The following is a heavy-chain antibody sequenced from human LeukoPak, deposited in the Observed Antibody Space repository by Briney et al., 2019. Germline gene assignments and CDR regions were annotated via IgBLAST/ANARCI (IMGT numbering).Heavy chain of an antibody. J-gene: IGHJ4*02. D-gene: IGHD1-1*01. V-gene: IGHV4-4*09. CDR1: GGSISSYY. CDR2: IYHSGST. CDR3: ARGVGLTQGGTFDY. Sequence: SETLSLTCTVSGGSISSYYWSWIRQPPGKGLEWIGSIYHSGSTHYNSSLKSRVTISVDTSKNQLSLRLSSVTAADTAVYYCARGVGLTQGGTFDYWGQGTLVTVSS.